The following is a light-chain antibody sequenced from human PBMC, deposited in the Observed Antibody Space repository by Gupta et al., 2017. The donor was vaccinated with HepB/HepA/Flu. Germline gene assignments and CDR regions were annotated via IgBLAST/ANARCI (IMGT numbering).Light chain of an antibody. CDR3: QSFDSSLSDSV. CDR2: GNS. Sequence: QSVLTQPPSVSGAPGQRVTISCTGRSSNIGAGYDVHWYQQLPGTAPKLLIYGNSNRPSGVPDRFSGSKSGTSASLAITGLQAEDEADYYCQSFDSSLSDSVFGTGTKVTVL. J-gene: IGLJ1*01. V-gene: IGLV1-40*01. CDR1: SSNIGAGYD.